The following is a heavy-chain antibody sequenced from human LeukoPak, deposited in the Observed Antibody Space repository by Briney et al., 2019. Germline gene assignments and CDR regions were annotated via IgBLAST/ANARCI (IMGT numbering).Heavy chain of an antibody. D-gene: IGHD4-23*01. CDR2: MNPNSGNT. CDR3: ARNLYGGNSWDVFDY. CDR1: GYTFTSYD. Sequence: GASVKVSCKASGYTFTSYDINWVRQATGQGLEWMGWMNPNSGNTGYAQKFQGRVTMTRDMSTSTVYMELSSLRSEDTAVYYCARNLYGGNSWDVFDYWGQGTLVTVSS. V-gene: IGHV1-8*02. J-gene: IGHJ4*02.